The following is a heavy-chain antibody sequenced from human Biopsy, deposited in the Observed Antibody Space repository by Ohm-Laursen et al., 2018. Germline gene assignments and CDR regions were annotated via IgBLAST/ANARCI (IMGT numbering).Heavy chain of an antibody. Sequence: SSVKVSCKVSGYTFRSYGISWVRQAPGQGLEWLGWISGQRNKTRYGQKVQGRVMMTKDTSTTTAHLELRSLRSDDTAVHYCARHSPPGLEVSWNDVFDIWGQGTVVTVS. CDR2: ISGQRNKT. D-gene: IGHD5/OR15-5a*01. CDR1: GYTFRSYG. V-gene: IGHV1-18*01. J-gene: IGHJ3*02. CDR3: ARHSPPGLEVSWNDVFDI.